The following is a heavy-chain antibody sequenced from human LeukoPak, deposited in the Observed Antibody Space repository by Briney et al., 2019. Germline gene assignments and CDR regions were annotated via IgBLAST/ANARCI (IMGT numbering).Heavy chain of an antibody. J-gene: IGHJ4*02. CDR1: GFTFSSHA. V-gene: IGHV3-23*01. CDR3: AKGRHYYGSGSYLDS. CDR2: ISGSGSTT. D-gene: IGHD3-10*01. Sequence: TGGSLRLSCAASGFTFSSHAMNCVRQAPGKGLEWISAISGSGSTTYYADSVKGRFTISRDKPKNTLYLQMNSLRAEDTAIYYCAKGRHYYGSGSYLDSWGQGTLVTVSS.